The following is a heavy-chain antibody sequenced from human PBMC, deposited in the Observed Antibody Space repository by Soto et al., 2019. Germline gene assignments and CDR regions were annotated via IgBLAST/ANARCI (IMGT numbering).Heavy chain of an antibody. V-gene: IGHV4-59*08. Sequence: PSETLSLTCTVSGGSISTDYWSWIRQSPGKGLEWIGFIYYGGSTNYNPSLKGRVTISVDTPKNQFSLKLSSVTAADTAVYYCAKNWNWGSLVHWGQGTLVTVS. CDR3: AKNWNWGSLVH. J-gene: IGHJ4*02. CDR1: GGSISTDY. CDR2: IYYGGST. D-gene: IGHD7-27*01.